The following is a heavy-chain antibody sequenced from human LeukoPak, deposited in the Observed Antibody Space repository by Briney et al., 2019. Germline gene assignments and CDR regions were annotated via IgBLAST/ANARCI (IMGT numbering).Heavy chain of an antibody. J-gene: IGHJ5*02. Sequence: PSQTLSLTCTVSGGSISSGSYYWSWIRQPPGKGLEWIGYIYYSGSTNYNPSLKSRVTISVDTSKNQFSLKLSSVTAADTAVYYCARHRDSSNWYQGPPVDPWGQGTLVTVSS. CDR1: GGSISSGSYY. CDR2: IYYSGST. D-gene: IGHD6-13*01. CDR3: ARHRDSSNWYQGPPVDP. V-gene: IGHV4-61*01.